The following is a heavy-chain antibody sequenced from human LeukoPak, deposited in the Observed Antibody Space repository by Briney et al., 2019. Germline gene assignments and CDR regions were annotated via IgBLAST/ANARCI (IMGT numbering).Heavy chain of an antibody. Sequence: GGSLRLSCAASGFTFSSYSMNWVRQAPGRGLEWVAAIWFDGSKRFHAESVQGRFTISRDNSKNTASLQMNSLRVEDTAVYYCARWGNRALDYWGQGTLVTVSS. CDR2: IWFDGSKR. J-gene: IGHJ4*02. D-gene: IGHD7-27*01. V-gene: IGHV3-33*08. CDR1: GFTFSSYS. CDR3: ARWGNRALDY.